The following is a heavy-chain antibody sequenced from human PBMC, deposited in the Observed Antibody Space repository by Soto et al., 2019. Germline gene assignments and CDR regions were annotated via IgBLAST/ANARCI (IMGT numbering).Heavy chain of an antibody. J-gene: IGHJ4*02. CDR2: IYYSGST. Sequence: SETLSLTCTVSGGSISSGCYYWSWIRQHPGKGLEWIGYIYYSGSTYYNPSLKSRVTISVDTSKNQFSLKLSSVTAADTAVYYCARSSTSANYFDCWGQGTLVTVSS. D-gene: IGHD2-2*01. V-gene: IGHV4-31*03. CDR1: GGSISSGCYY. CDR3: ARSSTSANYFDC.